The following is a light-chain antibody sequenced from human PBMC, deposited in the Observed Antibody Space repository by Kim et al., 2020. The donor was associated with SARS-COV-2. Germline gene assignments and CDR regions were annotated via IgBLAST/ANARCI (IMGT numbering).Light chain of an antibody. V-gene: IGKV3-15*01. CDR1: QSVRSN. CDR2: GAS. CDR3: QQYDDCPRT. J-gene: IGKJ1*01. Sequence: EIVMTQSPATLSVSPGESATLSCRASQSVRSNLVWYQQTPGQAPRLLIYGASTRATGIPARFSGSGSGTEFTLTISSLQSEDFAVYYCQQYDDCPRTFGEGTKVDIK.